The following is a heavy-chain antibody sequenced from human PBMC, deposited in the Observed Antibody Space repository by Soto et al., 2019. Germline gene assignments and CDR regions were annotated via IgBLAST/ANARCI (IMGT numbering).Heavy chain of an antibody. D-gene: IGHD3-10*01. CDR1: GFTFDDYA. CDR2: ISWNSGII. CDR3: AKDMASTMVRGVITEYYSYGMHV. V-gene: IGHV3-9*01. J-gene: IGHJ6*01. Sequence: PGGSLRLSCAASGFTFDDYALHCVRQAPWKGLVWFSGISWNSGIIGYADSVKGRFTISRDKAKNPLYLQMNSLRAEDTALYYCAKDMASTMVRGVITEYYSYGMHVWGQGTTLTVSS.